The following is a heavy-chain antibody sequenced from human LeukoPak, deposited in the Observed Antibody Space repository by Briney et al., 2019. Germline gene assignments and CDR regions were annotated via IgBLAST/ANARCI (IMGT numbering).Heavy chain of an antibody. CDR2: IKQDGSEK. Sequence: GGTLRLSCAASGFTFSNHGMNWVRQAPGKGLEWVANIKQDGSEKYYVDSVKGRFTISIDNAENSLYLQMNSLRTEDTAVYYCARDFGSRGSGTVYYFDYWGQGTQVTVSS. CDR3: ARDFGSRGSGTVYYFDY. D-gene: IGHD3-10*01. CDR1: GFTFSNHG. J-gene: IGHJ4*02. V-gene: IGHV3-7*01.